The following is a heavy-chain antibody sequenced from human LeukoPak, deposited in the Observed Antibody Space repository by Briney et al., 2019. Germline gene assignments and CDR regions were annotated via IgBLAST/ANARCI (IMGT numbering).Heavy chain of an antibody. CDR1: GGSISSYY. D-gene: IGHD3-22*01. Sequence: PSETLSLTCTVSGGSISSYYWSWIRQPPGKGLERIGYIYYSGSTNYNPSLKSRVTISVDTSKNQFSLKLSSVTAADTAVYYCARGGSGYSGSWFDPWGQGTLVTVSS. J-gene: IGHJ5*02. V-gene: IGHV4-59*01. CDR2: IYYSGST. CDR3: ARGGSGYSGSWFDP.